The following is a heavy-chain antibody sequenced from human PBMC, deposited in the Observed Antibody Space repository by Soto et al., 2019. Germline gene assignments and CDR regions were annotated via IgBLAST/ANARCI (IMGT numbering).Heavy chain of an antibody. Sequence: QVQLVQSGAEVKKPGASVKVSCKASGYTFTSYGISWVRQAPGQGLEWMGWISAYNGNTNYAQKLQGRVTMTTDTSTSTAYMELRSLRSDDTAVYYCARSSHRRVFDTFGGVSRADYWGQGTLVTVSS. J-gene: IGHJ4*02. CDR1: GYTFTSYG. CDR2: ISAYNGNT. V-gene: IGHV1-18*01. D-gene: IGHD3-16*01. CDR3: ARSSHRRVFDTFGGVSRADY.